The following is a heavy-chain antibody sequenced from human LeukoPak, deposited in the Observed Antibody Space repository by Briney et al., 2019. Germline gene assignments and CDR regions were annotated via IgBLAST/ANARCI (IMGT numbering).Heavy chain of an antibody. CDR3: ARTPQDSSGWPYYFYYHGMDV. CDR1: GFTFSSYS. CDR2: ISSSSSTI. J-gene: IGHJ6*02. V-gene: IGHV3-48*01. Sequence: GGSLRLSCAASGFTFSSYSMNWVRQAPGKGLEWVSYISSSSSTIYYADSVKGRFTISRDNAKNSLYLQMNSLRAEDTAVYYWARTPQDSSGWPYYFYYHGMDVWGQGTTVTVSS. D-gene: IGHD6-19*01.